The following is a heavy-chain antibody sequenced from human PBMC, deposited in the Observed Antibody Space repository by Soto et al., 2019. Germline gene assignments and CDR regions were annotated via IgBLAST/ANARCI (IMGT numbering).Heavy chain of an antibody. V-gene: IGHV5-51*01. Sequence: PGESLKISCKGSGYSFTSYWIGWVRQMPGKGLEWMGIIYPGGSDTRYSPSFQGQVTISADKSISTAYLQWSSLKASDTAMYYCARQGGATVTYYYYGMDVWGQGTTVTVSS. CDR2: IYPGGSDT. CDR3: ARQGGATVTYYYYGMDV. D-gene: IGHD4-4*01. J-gene: IGHJ6*02. CDR1: GYSFTSYW.